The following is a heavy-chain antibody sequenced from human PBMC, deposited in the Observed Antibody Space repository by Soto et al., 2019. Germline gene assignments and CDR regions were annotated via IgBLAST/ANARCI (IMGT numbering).Heavy chain of an antibody. Sequence: EVQLVQSGGGRVQPGGSMKLSCEASGFTFSVSAIHWVRLASGKGLEWVGCIRKRKNRSVTTYAASVKGRFSLSRDDSKNTEYLQMNSVKTEDSAVYYCARIEDGLDVCGQGTKVIVS. CDR2: IRKRKNRSVT. J-gene: IGHJ6*02. CDR3: ARIEDGLDV. D-gene: IGHD2-15*01. V-gene: IGHV3-73*02. CDR1: GFTFSVSA.